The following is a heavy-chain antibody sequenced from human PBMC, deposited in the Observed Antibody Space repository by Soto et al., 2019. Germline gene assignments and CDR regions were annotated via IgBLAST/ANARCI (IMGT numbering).Heavy chain of an antibody. Sequence: SETLSLTCTVSGGAISTYYWSWIRQPPGKGLEWIGFIYYSGTTNYNPSLNSRVTISVDTSKNQFSLQLSSVTAADTAMYYCARDAYSGYDKGYFDYWGPGTLVTVSS. CDR1: GGAISTYY. D-gene: IGHD5-12*01. CDR3: ARDAYSGYDKGYFDY. CDR2: IYYSGTT. J-gene: IGHJ4*02. V-gene: IGHV4-59*01.